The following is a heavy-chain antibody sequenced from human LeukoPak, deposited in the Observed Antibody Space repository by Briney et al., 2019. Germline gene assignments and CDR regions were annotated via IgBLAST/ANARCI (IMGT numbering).Heavy chain of an antibody. CDR3: AHGGNSGSYSEN. V-gene: IGHV4-4*07. CDR1: GGSISNHC. J-gene: IGHJ4*02. CDR2: IYSSGST. Sequence: PSETLSFTCTVPGGSISNHCWSWIRQPAGKALEWVGRIYSSGSTDYNPSLKSRVTMSVDTSKSQFSLNLSSVTAADTAVYYCAHGGNSGSYSENWGQGIPGFVSS. D-gene: IGHD1-26*01.